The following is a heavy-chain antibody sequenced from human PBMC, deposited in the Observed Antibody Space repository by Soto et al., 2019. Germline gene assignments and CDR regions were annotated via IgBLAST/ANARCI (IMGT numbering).Heavy chain of an antibody. CDR3: AREDYYDSSD. Sequence: QVQLQESGPGLVKPSETLSLTCTVSGGSVSSGSYYWSWIRQPPGKGLEWIGYIYYSGSTNYNPPLXSXAXIXXATSKNQFSLKLSSVTAADTAVYYCAREDYYDSSDWGQGTLVTVSS. CDR1: GGSVSSGSYY. D-gene: IGHD3-22*01. J-gene: IGHJ1*01. V-gene: IGHV4-61*01. CDR2: IYYSGST.